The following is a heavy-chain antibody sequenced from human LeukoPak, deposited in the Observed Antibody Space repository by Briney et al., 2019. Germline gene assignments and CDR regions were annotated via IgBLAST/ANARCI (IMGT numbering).Heavy chain of an antibody. J-gene: IGHJ4*02. CDR2: IYHSGST. Sequence: SETLSLTCTVSGYSISSGYYWGWIRQSPGKGLEWIGSIYHSGSTYYNPSLKSRVTISVDTAKNQFSLKLTSVTAADTAVYYCARQTGSGLFTLPGGQGTLVTVSS. V-gene: IGHV4-38-2*02. CDR1: GYSISSGYY. D-gene: IGHD3-10*01. CDR3: ARQTGSGLFTLP.